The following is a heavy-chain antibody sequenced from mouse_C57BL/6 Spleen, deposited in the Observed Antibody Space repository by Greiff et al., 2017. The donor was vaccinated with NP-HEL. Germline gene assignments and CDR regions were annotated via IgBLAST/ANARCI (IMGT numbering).Heavy chain of an antibody. J-gene: IGHJ3*01. CDR3: ARTTRGDYGKAY. CDR1: GYTFTSYW. Sequence: QVQLQQPGAELVMPGASVKLSCKASGYTFTSYWMHWVKQRPGQGLEWIGEIDPYDSYTNYNQKFKGKSTLTVDKSSSTAYMQLSSLTSEDSAVYYYARTTRGDYGKAYWGQGTLVTVSA. D-gene: IGHD2-4*01. CDR2: IDPYDSYT. V-gene: IGHV1-69*01.